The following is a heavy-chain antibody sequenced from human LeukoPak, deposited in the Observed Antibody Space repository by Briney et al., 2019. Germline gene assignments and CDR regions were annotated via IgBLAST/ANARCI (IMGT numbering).Heavy chain of an antibody. Sequence: ASVRVSCKASGYTFTSYYMHWVRQAPGQGLEWMGIINPSGGSTSYAQKFQDRVTMTRDMSTSTVYMELSSLRSEDTAVYYCARDESCEDSPIGWFDPWGQGTLVTVSS. V-gene: IGHV1-46*01. J-gene: IGHJ5*02. CDR3: ARDESCEDSPIGWFDP. CDR1: GYTFTSYY. D-gene: IGHD2-15*01. CDR2: INPSGGST.